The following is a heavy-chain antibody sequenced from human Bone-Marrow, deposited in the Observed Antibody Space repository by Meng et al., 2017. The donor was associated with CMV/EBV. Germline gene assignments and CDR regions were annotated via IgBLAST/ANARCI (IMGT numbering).Heavy chain of an antibody. CDR3: ARLKRGGLRYFDFRPHNWFDP. V-gene: IGHV4-31*03. CDR1: GDPISSDAYY. D-gene: IGHD3-9*01. J-gene: IGHJ5*02. Sequence: SETLSLTCTVSGDPISSDAYYWTWIRQPPGKGLEWIGYIYYTGSTYYNPFLRSRVIMSVDTSKNQFSLKLSSVTAADTAVYYCARLKRGGLRYFDFRPHNWFDPWGQGTLVTFSS. CDR2: IYYTGST.